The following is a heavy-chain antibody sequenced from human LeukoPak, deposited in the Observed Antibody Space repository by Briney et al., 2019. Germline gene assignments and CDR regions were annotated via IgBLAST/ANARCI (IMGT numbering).Heavy chain of an antibody. CDR1: GGSISSYY. D-gene: IGHD4-17*01. V-gene: IGHV4-59*01. J-gene: IGHJ4*02. Sequence: SETLSLTCTVSGGSISSYYWSWIRQTPGKGLEWIGYVYYNGLTSYNASLRSRLILSVDTARNQVSLKLTSVTAADTAVYYCTRERSTVTFDYWGQGTLVTVSS. CDR2: VYYNGLT. CDR3: TRERSTVTFDY.